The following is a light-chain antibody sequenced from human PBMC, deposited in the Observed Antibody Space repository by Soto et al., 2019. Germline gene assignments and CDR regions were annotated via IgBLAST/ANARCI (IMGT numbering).Light chain of an antibody. CDR3: QQSYSTPRT. CDR1: QSISSY. CDR2: AAS. J-gene: IGKJ5*01. V-gene: IGKV1-39*01. Sequence: DIQMTQSPSSLSASVGDRVTITCRASQSISSYLNWYQQKPGKAPKILIYAASSLQSGVPSRFSGSGAGTDFTRTISSPQPEDFATYYCQQSYSTPRTFGQGTRLEIK.